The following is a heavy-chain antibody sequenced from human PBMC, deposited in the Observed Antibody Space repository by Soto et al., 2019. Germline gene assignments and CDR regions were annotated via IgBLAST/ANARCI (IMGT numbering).Heavy chain of an antibody. Sequence: GGSLRLSCAASGFTFSSYSMNWVRQAPGKGLEWVSYISSSSSTIYYADSVKGRFTISRDNAKNSLYLQMNSLRDEDTAVYYCARGSVGVRGVIDFDYWGQGTLVTVSS. CDR2: ISSSSSTI. J-gene: IGHJ4*02. V-gene: IGHV3-48*02. CDR3: ARGSVGVRGVIDFDY. D-gene: IGHD3-10*01. CDR1: GFTFSSYS.